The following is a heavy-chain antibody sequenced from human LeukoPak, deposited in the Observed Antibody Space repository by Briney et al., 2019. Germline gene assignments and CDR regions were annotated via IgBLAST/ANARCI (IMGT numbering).Heavy chain of an antibody. CDR3: ARGRITMVQGVIITSYYFDY. D-gene: IGHD3-10*01. Sequence: EGSLRLSGAASGFTLSSYWMHWVRQAPGKGLVWVSRIHSDGSSTIYAHSVKGRFTISRDNAKNTLYLQMNSLRAEDTAVYYCARGRITMVQGVIITSYYFDYWGQGTLVTVSS. V-gene: IGHV3-74*01. CDR1: GFTLSSYW. J-gene: IGHJ4*02. CDR2: IHSDGSST.